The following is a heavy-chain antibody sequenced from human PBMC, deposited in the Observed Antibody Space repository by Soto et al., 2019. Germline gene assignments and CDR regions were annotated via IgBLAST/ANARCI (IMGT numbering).Heavy chain of an antibody. J-gene: IGHJ4*02. V-gene: IGHV3-49*03. Sequence: PGGSLRLSCTASGFSFGEYGMSWFRQAPGKGLQWVGFMRSKTYGGTIDYAASVKGRFTISRDDSKSIAYLQMNSLKSEDTGLYYCAKDWILTGYREPSDYWGQGTLVTVSS. CDR3: AKDWILTGYREPSDY. D-gene: IGHD3-9*01. CDR2: MRSKTYGGTI. CDR1: GFSFGEYG.